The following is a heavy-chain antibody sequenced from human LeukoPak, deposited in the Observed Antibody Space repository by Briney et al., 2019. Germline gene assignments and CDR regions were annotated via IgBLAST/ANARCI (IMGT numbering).Heavy chain of an antibody. D-gene: IGHD1-14*01. CDR1: GCTFSSYW. CDR3: ARDRTEYYYYYYMDV. CDR2: INSDGSST. J-gene: IGHJ6*03. Sequence: GGSLRLSCAASGCTFSSYWMHWVRQAPGKGLVWVSRINSDGSSTSYADSVKGRFTISRDNAKNTLYLQMNSLIAEDTAVYYCARDRTEYYYYYYMDVWGKETTVTVSS. V-gene: IGHV3-74*01.